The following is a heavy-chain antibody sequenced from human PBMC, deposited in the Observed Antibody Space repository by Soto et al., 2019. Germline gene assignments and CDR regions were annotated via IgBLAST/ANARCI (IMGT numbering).Heavy chain of an antibody. J-gene: IGHJ4*02. CDR3: ARDKITGLFDY. CDR1: GGSFSGYY. Sequence: QVQLQQWGAGLLKPSETLSLTCAVYGGSFSGYYWTWIRQPPGTGLEWIGEINHSGSTNDNPSLKSLATISVDTSKNPFSLKLTSVTAADTAVYYCARDKITGLFDYWGQGTLVTVSS. V-gene: IGHV4-34*04. CDR2: INHSGST. D-gene: IGHD2-8*02.